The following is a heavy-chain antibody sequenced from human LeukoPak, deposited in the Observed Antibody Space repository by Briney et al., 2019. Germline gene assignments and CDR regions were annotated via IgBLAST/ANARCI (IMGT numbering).Heavy chain of an antibody. CDR3: ARVPREIMSI. CDR1: GYTFTGYY. V-gene: IGHV1-8*02. Sequence: ASVKVSCKASGYTFTGYYMHWVRQATGQGLEWMGWMNPNSGNTGYAQKFQGRVTMTRNTSISTAYMELSSLRSEDTAVYYCARVPREIMSIWGQGTLVTVSS. J-gene: IGHJ4*02. D-gene: IGHD1-26*01. CDR2: MNPNSGNT.